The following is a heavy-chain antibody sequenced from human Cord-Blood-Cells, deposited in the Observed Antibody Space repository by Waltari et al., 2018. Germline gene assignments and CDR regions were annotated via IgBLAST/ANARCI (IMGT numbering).Heavy chain of an antibody. D-gene: IGHD6-13*01. J-gene: IGHJ2*01. Sequence: QVQLQESGPGLVKPSETLSLTCTVSGGSIRSYYWSWIRPPAGKGLEWIGRIYTSGSTNYNPSLKSRVTMSVDTSKNQFSLKLSSVTAADTVVYYCARDPSSSSWYWYFDLWGRGTLVTVSS. CDR1: GGSIRSYY. CDR3: ARDPSSSSWYWYFDL. CDR2: IYTSGST. V-gene: IGHV4-4*07.